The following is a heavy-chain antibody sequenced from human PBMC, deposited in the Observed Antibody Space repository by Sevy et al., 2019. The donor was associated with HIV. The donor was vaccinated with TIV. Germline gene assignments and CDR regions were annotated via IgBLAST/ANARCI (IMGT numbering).Heavy chain of an antibody. V-gene: IGHV3-23*01. Sequence: GGSLRLSCAASGLTFNSHAMSWVRQPPGRGLEWVSAISCSGETTVYADSVRGRFTISRDNSKNTLFLVMNSLRAEDTAVYYCAKDYMLNLWRGYFDSWGQGTLVTVSS. CDR2: ISCSGETT. CDR1: GLTFNSHA. D-gene: IGHD3-3*01. CDR3: AKDYMLNLWRGYFDS. J-gene: IGHJ4*02.